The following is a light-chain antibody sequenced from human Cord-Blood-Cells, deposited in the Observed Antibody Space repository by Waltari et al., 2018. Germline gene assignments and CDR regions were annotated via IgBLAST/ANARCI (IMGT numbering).Light chain of an antibody. CDR3: QSYDSSNGV. Sequence: FMLTQPHSLTESPGKTVTTSCTRSSCSISSTNMQWYQQRPGSSPATVIYDVNQCPSVLPDRFSGSIDSSSNSASLTISRLKTEDEADYYWQSYDSSNGVFGGGTKLTVL. J-gene: IGLJ3*02. CDR1: SCSISSTN. V-gene: IGLV6-57*01. CDR2: DVN.